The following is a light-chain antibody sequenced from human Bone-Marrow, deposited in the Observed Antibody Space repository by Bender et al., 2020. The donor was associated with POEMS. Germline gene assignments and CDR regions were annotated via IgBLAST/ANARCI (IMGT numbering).Light chain of an antibody. CDR1: TNDVGSYDL. V-gene: IGLV2-23*01. J-gene: IGLJ1*01. CDR2: ENT. CDR3: CSYAISGIWV. Sequence: QSALTQPASVSGSPGQSITISCTGTTNDVGSYDLVSWYQQHPGKAPKLLIYENTKRPSAISYRFSASKSGNTASLTVSGLQTEDEADYYCCSYAISGIWVFGTGTQVTVL.